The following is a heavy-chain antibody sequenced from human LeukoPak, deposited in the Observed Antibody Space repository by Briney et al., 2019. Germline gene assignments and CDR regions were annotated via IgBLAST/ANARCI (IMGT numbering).Heavy chain of an antibody. Sequence: GGSLRLSCAASGFTFSSYSMNWVRQAPGKGLEWVSYISSSSSTIYYADSVNGRFTISRDNAKNSLYLQMNSLRDEDTAVYYCARDYHDYGDYGWLDPWGQGTLVTVSS. CDR1: GFTFSSYS. CDR2: ISSSSSTI. V-gene: IGHV3-48*02. CDR3: ARDYHDYGDYGWLDP. J-gene: IGHJ5*02. D-gene: IGHD4-17*01.